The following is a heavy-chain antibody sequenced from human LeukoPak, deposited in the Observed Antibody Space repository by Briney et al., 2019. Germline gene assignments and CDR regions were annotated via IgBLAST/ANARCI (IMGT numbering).Heavy chain of an antibody. Sequence: GGSLRLSCAASGFTFSNYGIHWVRQAPGKGLEWVAVISYGGSNKYYAESVKGRFTISRDNSKNTLYLQMNSLRAEDTAVYYCAKVGFSEMEWLLYSDHWGQGTLVTVSS. D-gene: IGHD3-3*01. V-gene: IGHV3-30*18. CDR1: GFTFSNYG. J-gene: IGHJ4*02. CDR3: AKVGFSEMEWLLYSDH. CDR2: ISYGGSNK.